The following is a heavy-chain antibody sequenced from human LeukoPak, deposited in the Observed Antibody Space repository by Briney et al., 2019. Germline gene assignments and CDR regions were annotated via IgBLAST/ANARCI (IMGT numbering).Heavy chain of an antibody. CDR2: FDPEDGET. CDR3: ATQRFGVVIRAHDAFDI. Sequence: ASVKVSCKVSGYTLTELSMHWVRQAPGKGLEWMGGFDPEDGETIYEQKFQGRVTMTEDTSTDTAYMELSSLRSEDTAVYYCATQRFGVVIRAHDAFDIWGQGTMVTVSS. J-gene: IGHJ3*02. CDR1: GYTLTELS. D-gene: IGHD3-3*01. V-gene: IGHV1-24*01.